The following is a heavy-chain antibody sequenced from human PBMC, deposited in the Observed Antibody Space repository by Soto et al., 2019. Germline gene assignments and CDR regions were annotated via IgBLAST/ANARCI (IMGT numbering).Heavy chain of an antibody. CDR2: IYYSGRT. Sequence: QLQLQESGPGLVKPSQTLSLACTVSGGSFSSGGYYWSWIRQLPGKGLEWIGYIYYSGRTYYTPSLKSRFTISLDTSKTQFPLKLSSVTAADTAVYYCARATSFSGHHGYWGQGTLVTVSS. CDR3: ARATSFSGHHGY. CDR1: GGSFSSGGYY. V-gene: IGHV4-31*03. J-gene: IGHJ4*02. D-gene: IGHD2-8*02.